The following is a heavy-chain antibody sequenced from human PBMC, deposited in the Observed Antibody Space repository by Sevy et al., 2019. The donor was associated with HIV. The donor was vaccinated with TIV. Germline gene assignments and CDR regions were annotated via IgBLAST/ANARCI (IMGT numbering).Heavy chain of an antibody. CDR1: GFTFSKYS. CDR3: AREGCSKPHDY. J-gene: IGHJ4*02. CDR2: LSFACGRI. Sequence: GGSLRLSCVASGFTFSKYSMSWVRQTPGKGLECVSTLSFACGRINYADSVKGRFTMSRDDSRNTFYLQMDSLRAEDTAIYYSAREGCSKPHDYWGQGTLVTVSS. V-gene: IGHV3-23*01. D-gene: IGHD2-2*01.